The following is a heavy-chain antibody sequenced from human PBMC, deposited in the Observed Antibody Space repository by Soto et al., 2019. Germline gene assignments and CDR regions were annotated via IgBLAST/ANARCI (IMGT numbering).Heavy chain of an antibody. CDR3: ARDRWGRSGLDY. D-gene: IGHD3-10*01. CDR1: GFTFSSYG. Sequence: QVQLVESGGGVVQPGRSLRLSCAASGFTFSSYGMHWVRQAPGKGLEWVAVIWYDGSNKYYADSVKGRFTISRDNSNNRMYLQMTSLRAEDTAVYYCARDRWGRSGLDYWGQGTLVTVSS. CDR2: IWYDGSNK. V-gene: IGHV3-33*01. J-gene: IGHJ4*02.